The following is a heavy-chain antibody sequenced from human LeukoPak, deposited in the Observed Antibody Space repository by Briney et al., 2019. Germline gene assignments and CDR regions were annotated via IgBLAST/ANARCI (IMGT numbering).Heavy chain of an antibody. V-gene: IGHV3-48*01. Sequence: GSLRLSCAASGFTVNTYDMHWVRQAPGEGPEWIAYFGISGTIYYADSVRGRFTISRDNAKNSLFMQMSSLRVVDTAIYYCAGYGVYPYWGQGTPVTVSS. CDR1: GFTVNTYD. CDR2: FGISGTI. CDR3: AGYGVYPY. D-gene: IGHD4-17*01. J-gene: IGHJ4*02.